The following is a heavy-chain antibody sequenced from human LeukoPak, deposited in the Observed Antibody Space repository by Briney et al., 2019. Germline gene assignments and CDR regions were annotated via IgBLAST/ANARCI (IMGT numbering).Heavy chain of an antibody. CDR3: ARYCSSTSCPEEAAFDI. D-gene: IGHD2-2*01. CDR2: IYYSGST. J-gene: IGHJ3*02. Sequence: SSETLSLTCTVSGGSISSSSYYWGWIRQPPGKGLEWIGSIYYSGSTYYNPSLKSRVTISVDTSKNQFSLKLSSVTAADTAVYYCARYCSSTSCPEEAAFDIWGQGTMVTVSS. V-gene: IGHV4-39*01. CDR1: GGSISSSSYY.